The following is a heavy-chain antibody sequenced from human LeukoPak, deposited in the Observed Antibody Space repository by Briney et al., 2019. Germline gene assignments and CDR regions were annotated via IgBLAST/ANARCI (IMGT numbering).Heavy chain of an antibody. V-gene: IGHV3-11*01. CDR2: ISGSGSTI. Sequence: GGSLRLSCAASGFTFSDYYMSWIRQAPGKGLEWVSYISGSGSTIYYADSVKGRFTISRDNAKNSLYLQVNSLRAEDTAVYYCASDPARDYYDTSGYFRWVDYWGQGTLVTVSS. D-gene: IGHD3-22*01. CDR3: ASDPARDYYDTSGYFRWVDY. CDR1: GFTFSDYY. J-gene: IGHJ4*02.